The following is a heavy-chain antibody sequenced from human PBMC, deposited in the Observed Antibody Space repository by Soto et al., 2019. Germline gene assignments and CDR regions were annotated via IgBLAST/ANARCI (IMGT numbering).Heavy chain of an antibody. CDR3: YWFDP. D-gene: IGHD3-3*01. V-gene: IGHV3-23*01. CDR2: ISGSGGST. Sequence: GGSLRLSCAASGFTFSSYAMSWVRQAPGKGLEWVSAISGSGGSTYYADSVKGRFTISRDNSKNTLYLQMNSLRALDFWSGYYYWFDPWGQGTLVTVSS. CDR1: GFTFSSYA. J-gene: IGHJ5*02.